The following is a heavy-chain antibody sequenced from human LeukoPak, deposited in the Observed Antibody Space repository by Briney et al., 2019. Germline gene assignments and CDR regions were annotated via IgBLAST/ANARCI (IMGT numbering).Heavy chain of an antibody. CDR2: INTNTGNP. CDR1: GYTFTSYG. D-gene: IGHD5-18*01. CDR3: ARAYTAMVKGLGY. Sequence: ASVKVSCKASGYTFTSYGISWVRQAPGQGLECMGWINTNTGNPAYAQGFTGRFVFSLDTSVSTAYLQISSLKAEDTAVYYCARAYTAMVKGLGYWGQGTLVTVSS. V-gene: IGHV7-4-1*02. J-gene: IGHJ4*02.